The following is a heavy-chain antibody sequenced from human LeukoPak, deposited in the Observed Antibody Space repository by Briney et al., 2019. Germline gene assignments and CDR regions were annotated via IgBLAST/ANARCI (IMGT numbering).Heavy chain of an antibody. D-gene: IGHD4-23*01. CDR2: IYYSGST. Sequence: PSETLSLTCTVSGGSLSSGNYYWSWIRQHPGKGLEWIGFIYYSGSTYQNPSLRSRVTISVDTSKNQFSLKLSSVTAADTAVYYCARYGGDSRCFDYWGQGTLVAVSS. CDR3: ARYGGDSRCFDY. CDR1: GGSLSSGNYY. V-gene: IGHV4-31*03. J-gene: IGHJ4*02.